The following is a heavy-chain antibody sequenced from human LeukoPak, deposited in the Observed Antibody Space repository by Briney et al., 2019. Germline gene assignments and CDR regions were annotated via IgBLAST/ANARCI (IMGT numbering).Heavy chain of an antibody. CDR2: INPSGGST. CDR1: GYTFTSYY. V-gene: IGHV1-46*01. CDR3: ARDNHNEARFDY. J-gene: IGHJ4*02. Sequence: ASVKVSCKASGYTFTSYYMHWVRQAPGQGLEWMGIINPSGGSTSYAQKFQGRVTMTRDMSTSTVYMELSSLRSEDTAVYYCARDNHNEARFDYWGQGTLVTVSS. D-gene: IGHD1-14*01.